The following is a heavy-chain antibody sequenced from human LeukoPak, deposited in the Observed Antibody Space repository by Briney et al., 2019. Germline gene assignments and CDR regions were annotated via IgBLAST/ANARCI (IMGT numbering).Heavy chain of an antibody. CDR1: GFTFSSYW. D-gene: IGHD2-2*03. V-gene: IGHV3-7*03. Sequence: GGSLRLSCAASGFTFSSYWMNWVRQAPGKGLEWVANINQDGSEKYYVDSVKGRFTISRDNSKNTLYLQMNSLRAEDTAVYYCASRGYCSSTSCSNGAFDIWGQGTMVTVSS. J-gene: IGHJ3*02. CDR3: ASRGYCSSTSCSNGAFDI. CDR2: INQDGSEK.